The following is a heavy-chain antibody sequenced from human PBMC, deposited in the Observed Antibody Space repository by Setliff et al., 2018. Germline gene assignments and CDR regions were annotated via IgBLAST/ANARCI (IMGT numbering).Heavy chain of an antibody. CDR2: INPGGGSA. CDR3: ARAGDAATNRKGLFEF. D-gene: IGHD4-17*01. CDR1: GYSFTSYY. V-gene: IGHV1-46*01. Sequence: ASVKVSCKATGYSFTSYYMHWVRQAPGQGLEWMGIINPGGGSASVVDKFQGRVTMTRDTSTSTIYLDLSSLRSEDTAVYYCARAGDAATNRKGLFEFWGQGTLVTVSS. J-gene: IGHJ4*02.